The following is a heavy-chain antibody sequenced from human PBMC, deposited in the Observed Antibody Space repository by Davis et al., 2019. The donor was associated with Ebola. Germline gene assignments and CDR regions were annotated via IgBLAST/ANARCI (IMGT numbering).Heavy chain of an antibody. CDR1: GGSISSGGYS. Sequence: LRLSCAVFGGSISSGGYSWSWIRQPPGKGLEWIGYIFYSGSSYSNPSLKSRVTMSVDTSKKQFSLNLISVTAADTAVYSCARGPTRDYFDYWGQGSLVTVSS. V-gene: IGHV4-30-4*07. J-gene: IGHJ4*02. CDR3: ARGPTRDYFDY. CDR2: IFYSGSS.